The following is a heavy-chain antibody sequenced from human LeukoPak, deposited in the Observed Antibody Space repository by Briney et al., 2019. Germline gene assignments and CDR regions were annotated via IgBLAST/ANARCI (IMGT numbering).Heavy chain of an antibody. D-gene: IGHD1-1*01. Sequence: GASVKVFCKASGYTFISYYMHWVRQAPGQGLEWMGIINPSGGSTSYAQKFQGRVTMTRDTSTSTVYMELTSLRSEDTAVYYCARGVHPNYYYYGMDVWGQGTTVTVSS. CDR1: GYTFISYY. V-gene: IGHV1-46*01. CDR2: INPSGGST. J-gene: IGHJ6*02. CDR3: ARGVHPNYYYYGMDV.